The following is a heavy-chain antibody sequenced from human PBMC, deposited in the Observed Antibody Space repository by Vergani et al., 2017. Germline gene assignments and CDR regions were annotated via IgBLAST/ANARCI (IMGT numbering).Heavy chain of an antibody. Sequence: HVHLQESGPGLVMPSETLSLTCTVSGGSLSGYYWNWIRQTPGEGLEWIGYVEDSGYFNYNPPLKTRVSMSSDTSNNQSSLMLSFVTVADTAVYYCAGSIVSRNPPADFGNWGQGTLVTVSS. CDR1: GGSLSGYY. CDR3: AGSIVSRNPPADFGN. J-gene: IGHJ4*02. CDR2: VEDSGYF. V-gene: IGHV4-59*01. D-gene: IGHD1-14*01.